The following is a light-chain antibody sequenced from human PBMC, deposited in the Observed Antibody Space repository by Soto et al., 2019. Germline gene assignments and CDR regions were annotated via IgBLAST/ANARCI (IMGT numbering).Light chain of an antibody. CDR2: RTT. CDR1: SGSVSTNFY. Sequence: QTVVTQEPSFSVSPGRTVTLTCGLSSGSVSTNFYPSWYQQTPGHAPRSLIYRTTIRSSGVPDRFSGSILGNKAALTTTGAQADDESDYYCALYVGNGIWVFGGGTKLTVL. V-gene: IGLV8-61*01. J-gene: IGLJ3*02. CDR3: ALYVGNGIWV.